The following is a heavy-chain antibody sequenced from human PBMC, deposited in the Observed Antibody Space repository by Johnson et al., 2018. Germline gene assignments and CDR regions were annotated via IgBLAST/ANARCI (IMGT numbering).Heavy chain of an antibody. J-gene: IGHJ4*02. CDR2: FDPEHGET. V-gene: IGHV1-24*01. D-gene: IGHD3-16*02. CDR1: GYSLTELS. CDR3: ATGSPLLRDYVWGSYREVLQN. Sequence: QVRLGESGAEVKKPGASVKVSCKVSGYSLTELSMHWVRQAPGKGLEWMGGFDPEHGETIYAQKFQGRVTMTEDTSTETAYMELSSLKSEDTAVYYSATGSPLLRDYVWGSYREVLQNWGQGTLVTVSS.